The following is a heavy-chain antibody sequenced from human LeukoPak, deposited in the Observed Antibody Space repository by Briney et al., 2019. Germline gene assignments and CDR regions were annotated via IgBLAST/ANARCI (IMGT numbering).Heavy chain of an antibody. D-gene: IGHD1-14*01. V-gene: IGHV4-38-2*01. CDR1: GYSISSGYY. CDR2: IYHSGRT. CDR3: ARVIGIYFDY. Sequence: SETLSLTCAVSGYSISSGYYWGWIRRPPGNGLEWIGSIYHSGRTYYNPSLKSRVTISVDTSKNQFSLKLSSVTAADTAVYYCARVIGIYFDYWGQGTLVTVSS. J-gene: IGHJ4*02.